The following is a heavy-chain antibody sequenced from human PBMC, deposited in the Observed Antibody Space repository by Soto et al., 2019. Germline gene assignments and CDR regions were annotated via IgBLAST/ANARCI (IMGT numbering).Heavy chain of an antibody. V-gene: IGHV3-11*01. D-gene: IGHD3-22*01. Sequence: QVQLVESGGGLVKPGGSLRLSCAASGFNFSEYYMSRIRQAPGKGLGWVSYISSSCSSIYYADYVKGRFTISSDNTKNALYVQMNSLRAEDTDVSCCARLGGNDYESSGYYYYYCGMAVWGQGTTVTVS. CDR2: ISSSCSSI. J-gene: IGHJ6*02. CDR3: ARLGGNDYESSGYYYYYCGMAV. CDR1: GFNFSEYY.